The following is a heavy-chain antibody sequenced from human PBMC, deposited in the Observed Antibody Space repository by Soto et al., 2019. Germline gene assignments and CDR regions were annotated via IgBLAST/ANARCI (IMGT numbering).Heavy chain of an antibody. CDR2: INPNSGGT. CDR1: GYTFTGYY. D-gene: IGHD6-19*01. J-gene: IGHJ6*02. Sequence: RASVKVSCKASGYTFTGYYMHWVRQAPGQGLEWMGWINPNSGGTNYAQKFRDWVTMTRDTSISTAYMELSRLRSDDTAVYYCARDPGILAVAGPAPLYGMDVWGQGTTVTSP. V-gene: IGHV1-2*04. CDR3: ARDPGILAVAGPAPLYGMDV.